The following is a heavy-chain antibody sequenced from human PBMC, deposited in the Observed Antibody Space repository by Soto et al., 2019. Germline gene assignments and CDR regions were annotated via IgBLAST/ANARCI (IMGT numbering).Heavy chain of an antibody. V-gene: IGHV3-48*03. CDR3: ARDHKGGYYYYGMDV. J-gene: IGHJ6*02. Sequence: GGSLRLSCTASGFTFSSYEMNWVRQAPGKGLEWVSYISSSGSTIYYADSVKGRFTISRDNAKNSLYLQMNSLRAEDTAVYYCARDHKGGYYYYGMDVWGQGTTVTVSS. CDR1: GFTFSSYE. CDR2: ISSSGSTI.